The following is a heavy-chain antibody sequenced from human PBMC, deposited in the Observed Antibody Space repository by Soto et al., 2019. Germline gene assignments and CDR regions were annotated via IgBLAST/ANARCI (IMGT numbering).Heavy chain of an antibody. Sequence: PSETLSLTCAVYGGSFSGYYWSWIRQPPGKGLEWIGEINHSGSTNYNPSLKSRVTISVDTSRNQFSLKLSSVTAADTAVYYCARGAGITMVRGEGPGEGYYYYYMDVWGKGTTVTVSS. D-gene: IGHD3-10*01. CDR2: INHSGST. CDR1: GGSFSGYY. J-gene: IGHJ6*03. V-gene: IGHV4-34*01. CDR3: ARGAGITMVRGEGPGEGYYYYYMDV.